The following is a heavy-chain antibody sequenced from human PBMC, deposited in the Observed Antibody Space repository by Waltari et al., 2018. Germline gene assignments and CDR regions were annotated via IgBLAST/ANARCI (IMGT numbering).Heavy chain of an antibody. J-gene: IGHJ4*02. CDR1: GFTVNSYS. D-gene: IGHD3-3*01. Sequence: VQWVESGGGLVRPGGTLGLDCAASGFTVNSYSMNGARQAPAKGLEWVSSISSSSTYIYYGDSVTRRFTISRDNAKNSLYLQMNSLRAEDTAVYFCARDRNDFWSGYPGIDYWGQGSLVTVSS. CDR2: ISSSSTYI. V-gene: IGHV3-21*01. CDR3: ARDRNDFWSGYPGIDY.